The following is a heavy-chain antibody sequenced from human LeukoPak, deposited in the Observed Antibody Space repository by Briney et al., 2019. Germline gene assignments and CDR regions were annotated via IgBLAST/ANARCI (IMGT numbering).Heavy chain of an antibody. CDR3: ARDYHRTGDFDY. D-gene: IGHD1-1*01. CDR1: GFTFSSYW. J-gene: IGHJ4*02. Sequence: GGPLRLSCAASGFTFSSYWMHWVRQAPGKGLVWVSRINSDGSSTSYADSVKGRFTISRDNAKNTLYLQMNSLRAEDTAVYYCARDYHRTGDFDYWGQGTLVTVSS. V-gene: IGHV3-74*01. CDR2: INSDGSST.